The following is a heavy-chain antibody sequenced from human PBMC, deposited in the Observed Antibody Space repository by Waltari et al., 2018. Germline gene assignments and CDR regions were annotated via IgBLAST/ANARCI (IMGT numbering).Heavy chain of an antibody. CDR1: GFTFDNYN. Sequence: EEQLVESGGGAARPGGSLRLSCVVSGFTFDNYNMHWVRQRPGKGLGWVYGINGNCDNTDYAESVKGRFTISRYNAKNAVYLQMNSLRAEDTAMYYCARDGPYYYFGLDVWGQGTTVTVSS. CDR3: ARDGPYYYFGLDV. J-gene: IGHJ6*02. CDR2: INGNCDNT. V-gene: IGHV3-20*04.